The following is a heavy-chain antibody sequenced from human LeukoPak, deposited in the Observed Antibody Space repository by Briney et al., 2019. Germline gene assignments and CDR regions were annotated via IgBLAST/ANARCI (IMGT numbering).Heavy chain of an antibody. CDR3: TTGNYDILTGFDY. D-gene: IGHD3-9*01. Sequence: GGSLRLSCVASGFTFSNAWMNWVRQAPGKGLEWVGRFKNKADGGTPDYAAPVKGRFTISRDDSKNTLYLQMNSLKTEDTAVYYCTTGNYDILTGFDYWGQGTLVTVSS. J-gene: IGHJ4*02. CDR2: FKNKADGGTP. V-gene: IGHV3-15*07. CDR1: GFTFSNAW.